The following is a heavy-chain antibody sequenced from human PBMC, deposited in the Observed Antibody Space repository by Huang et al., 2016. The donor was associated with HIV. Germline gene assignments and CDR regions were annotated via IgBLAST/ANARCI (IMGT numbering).Heavy chain of an antibody. CDR1: GYTFFTYS. D-gene: IGHD3-10*01. CDR3: ARFRGPQVTLNWLDP. Sequence: QVQLVQSGPEMKKPGAYVHVSCKASGYTFFTYSISWVRQAPGQGLGWMGWVSTYNSHTNYAQKFQGRLTLTTDVSTSSAYMELKNLRSDDTAVYYCARFRGPQVTLNWLDPWGQGTLVTVSS. J-gene: IGHJ5*02. V-gene: IGHV1-18*01. CDR2: VSTYNSHT.